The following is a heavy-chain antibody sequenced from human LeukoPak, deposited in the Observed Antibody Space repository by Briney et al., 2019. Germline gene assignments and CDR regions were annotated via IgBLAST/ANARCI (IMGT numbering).Heavy chain of an antibody. J-gene: IGHJ3*02. CDR1: GFTFSSYA. D-gene: IGHD6-19*01. CDR3: VKDKGGWSPHDAFDI. CDR2: ISGSGGST. Sequence: GGSLRLSCAASGFTFSSYAMSWVRQAPGEGLEWVSGISGSGGSTYSADSVKGQFTISRDNSKNTLFLQMNSLRAEDTAVYYCVKDKGGWSPHDAFDIWGQGTMVTVSS. V-gene: IGHV3-23*01.